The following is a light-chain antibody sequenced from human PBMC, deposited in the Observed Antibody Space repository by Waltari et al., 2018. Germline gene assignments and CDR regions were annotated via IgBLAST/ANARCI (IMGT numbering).Light chain of an antibody. Sequence: QLVLTQSPSASASLGASVKLTCTLSRGHSSYALAWHQQQPEKGPRYLMKLNSDGSHSKGDGIPDRFSGSSSGAERYLTISSLQSEDEADYYCQTWGTGIWVFGGGTKLTVL. CDR3: QTWGTGIWV. V-gene: IGLV4-69*01. J-gene: IGLJ3*02. CDR1: RGHSSYA. CDR2: LNSDGSH.